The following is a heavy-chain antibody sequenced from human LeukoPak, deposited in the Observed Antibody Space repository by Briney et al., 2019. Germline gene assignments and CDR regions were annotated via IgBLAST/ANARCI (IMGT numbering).Heavy chain of an antibody. J-gene: IGHJ4*02. CDR3: ARLGYCSAGSCYSLDY. CDR2: ISSSGSTI. V-gene: IGHV3-48*03. D-gene: IGHD2-15*01. Sequence: GRSLRLSCAASGFTFSSYEMNWVRQAPGKGLEWDSYISSSGSTIYYADSVKGRFTISRDNAKNSLYLQMNSLRAEDTAVYYCARLGYCSAGSCYSLDYWGQGTLVTVSS. CDR1: GFTFSSYE.